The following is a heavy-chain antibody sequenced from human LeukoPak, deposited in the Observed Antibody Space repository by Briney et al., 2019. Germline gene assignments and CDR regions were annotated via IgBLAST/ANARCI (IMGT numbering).Heavy chain of an antibody. CDR1: GGTFSSYA. J-gene: IGHJ6*02. V-gene: IGHV1-2*02. Sequence: GASVKVSCKASGGTFSSYAISWVRQAPGQGLEWMGWINPNSGGTNYAQKFQGRVTMTRDTSISTAYMELSRLRSDDTAVYYCARDGYYGDYINYYYYGMDVWGQGTTVTVSS. CDR2: INPNSGGT. D-gene: IGHD4-17*01. CDR3: ARDGYYGDYINYYYYGMDV.